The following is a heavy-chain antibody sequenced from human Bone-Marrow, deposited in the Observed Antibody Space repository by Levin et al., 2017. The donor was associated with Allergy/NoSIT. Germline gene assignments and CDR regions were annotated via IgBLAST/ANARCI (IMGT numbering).Heavy chain of an antibody. V-gene: IGHV1-18*01. CDR2: ISAYNGNT. CDR3: ARLRLRGVREQYYYYGMDV. CDR1: GYTFTSYG. D-gene: IGHD3-10*01. J-gene: IGHJ6*02. Sequence: PGESLKISCKASGYTFTSYGISWVRQAPGQGLEWMGWISAYNGNTNYAQKLQGRVTMTTDTSTSTAYMELRSLRSDDTAVYYCARLRLRGVREQYYYYGMDVWGQGTTVTVSS.